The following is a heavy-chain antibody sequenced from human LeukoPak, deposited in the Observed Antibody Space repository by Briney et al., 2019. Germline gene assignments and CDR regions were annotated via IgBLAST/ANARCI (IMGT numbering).Heavy chain of an antibody. D-gene: IGHD2/OR15-2a*01. V-gene: IGHV4-4*02. CDR3: ANEPRLLGV. Sequence: PSETLSLTCAVSGGSISSLNWWSWVRQSPGKGLEWIGSIYYSGSTYYNPSLKSRVTISVDTSKNQFSLKLSSVTAADTAVYYCANEPRLLGVWGKGTTVTVSS. J-gene: IGHJ6*04. CDR2: IYYSGST. CDR1: GGSISSLNW.